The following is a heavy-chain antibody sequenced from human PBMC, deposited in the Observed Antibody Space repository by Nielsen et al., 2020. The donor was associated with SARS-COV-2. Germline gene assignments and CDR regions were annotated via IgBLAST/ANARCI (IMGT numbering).Heavy chain of an antibody. CDR2: ISGSGGST. D-gene: IGHD6-13*01. CDR1: GFTFSSYA. V-gene: IGHV3-23*01. Sequence: GGSLRLSCAASGFTFSSYAMSWVRQAPGKGLEWVSAISGSGGSTYYADSVKGRSTISRDNSKNTLYLQMNSLRAEDTAVYYCAKTPVGSTVYYFDYWGQGTLVTVSS. CDR3: AKTPVGSTVYYFDY. J-gene: IGHJ4*02.